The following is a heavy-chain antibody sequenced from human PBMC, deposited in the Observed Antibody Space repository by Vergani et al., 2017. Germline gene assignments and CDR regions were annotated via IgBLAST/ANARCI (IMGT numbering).Heavy chain of an antibody. J-gene: IGHJ4*02. V-gene: IGHV1-69*01. Sequence: QVQLVQSGAEVKKPGSSVKVSCKASGGTSSSYAISWVRQAPGQGLEWMGGIIPIFGTANYAQKFQGRVTITADESTSTAYMELSSLRSEDTAVYYCARAAPSSTPDYGAGSYHIDWGQGTLVTVSS. D-gene: IGHD3-10*01. CDR2: IIPIFGTA. CDR1: GGTSSSYA. CDR3: ARAAPSSTPDYGAGSYHID.